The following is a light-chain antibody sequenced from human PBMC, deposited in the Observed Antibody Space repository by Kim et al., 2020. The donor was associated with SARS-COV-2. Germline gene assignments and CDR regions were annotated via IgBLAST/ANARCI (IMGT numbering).Light chain of an antibody. CDR1: YSNIGRND. CDR3: ATWDDTLNGYV. Sequence: QSVLTQPPSTSGTPGQRVTISCSGSYSNIGRNDVNWYQQVPGTAPKVLISMNNRRPSGVPDRFSGSVSGTSASLAISGLQSADEADYYCATWDDTLNGYVFGTETKVTVL. J-gene: IGLJ1*01. V-gene: IGLV1-44*01. CDR2: MNN.